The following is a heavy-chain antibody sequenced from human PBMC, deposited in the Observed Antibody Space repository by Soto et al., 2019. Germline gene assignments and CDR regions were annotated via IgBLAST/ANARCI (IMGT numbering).Heavy chain of an antibody. CDR3: ARDSVTLVRGVILFDV. Sequence: ASVKLSCTSSGCTFVNSYAHRPRKAPGQGLEWMGMITPSGGGTSYAQKFQGRVTMTTDTSTSTVYMELRSLRSEDTAVYYWARDSVTLVRGVILFDVWGQATLLT. CDR2: ITPSGGGT. D-gene: IGHD3-10*01. CDR1: GCTFVNSY. J-gene: IGHJ4*02. V-gene: IGHV1-46*01.